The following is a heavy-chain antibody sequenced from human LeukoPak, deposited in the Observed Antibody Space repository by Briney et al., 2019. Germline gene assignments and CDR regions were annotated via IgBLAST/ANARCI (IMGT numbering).Heavy chain of an antibody. CDR3: ARYICGAACQVFNI. J-gene: IGHJ3*02. CDR2: IHYTGSS. V-gene: IGHV4-59*01. CDR1: GDSISNSY. Sequence: SETLSLTCSVSGDSISNSYWSWIRQSPGQGLEWIGFIHYTGSSNFNPSLKSRVTILIDTSKNQFSLKLSSVTAADTAVYYCARYICGAACQVFNIWGQGTMVTVSS. D-gene: IGHD2-21*02.